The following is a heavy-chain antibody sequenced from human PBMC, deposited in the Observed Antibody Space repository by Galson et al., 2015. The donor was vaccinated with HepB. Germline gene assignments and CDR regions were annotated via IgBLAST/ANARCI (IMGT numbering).Heavy chain of an antibody. D-gene: IGHD3-3*01. V-gene: IGHV3-48*04. CDR3: AREINYDFWSGSDY. Sequence: SLRLSCAASGFTFSSYSMNWVRQAPGKGLEWVSYISSSSSTIYYADSVKGRFTISRDNAKNSLYLQMNSLRAEDTAVYYCAREINYDFWSGSDYWGQGTLVTVSS. CDR1: GFTFSSYS. J-gene: IGHJ4*02. CDR2: ISSSSSTI.